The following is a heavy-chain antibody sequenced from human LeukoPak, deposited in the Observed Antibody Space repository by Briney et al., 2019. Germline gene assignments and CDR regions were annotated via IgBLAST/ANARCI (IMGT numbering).Heavy chain of an antibody. D-gene: IGHD3-3*01. CDR2: ISYDGSNK. V-gene: IGHV3-30-3*01. CDR3: ASTPYDFWSGYLNWFDP. J-gene: IGHJ5*02. CDR1: GFTFNNYA. Sequence: GGSLRLSCAASGFTFNNYAMHWVRQAPGKGLEWVAVISYDGSNKYYADSVKGRFTISRDNSKNTLYLQMNSLRAEDTAVYYCASTPYDFWSGYLNWFDPWGQGTLVTVSS.